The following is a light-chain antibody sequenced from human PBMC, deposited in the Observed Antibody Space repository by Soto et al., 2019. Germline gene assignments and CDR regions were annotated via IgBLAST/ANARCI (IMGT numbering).Light chain of an antibody. CDR1: QSVSSSY. Sequence: DIVLPQSQGTLSLSPGERATLSCRASQSVSSSYLAWYQQKPGQAPRLLIYGASSRATGIPDRFSGSGSGTDFTLTISRLEPEDFAVYYCQQYGGSFRVFGPGTKVDIK. J-gene: IGKJ3*01. CDR3: QQYGGSFRV. V-gene: IGKV3-20*01. CDR2: GAS.